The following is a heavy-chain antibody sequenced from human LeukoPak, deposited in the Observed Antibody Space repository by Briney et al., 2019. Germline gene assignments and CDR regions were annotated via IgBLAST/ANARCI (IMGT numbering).Heavy chain of an antibody. Sequence: QSGGSLRLSCAASGFTFSSYAMHWVRQAPGKGLEWVAVISFDGSNKYYADSVKGRFTISRDNSKNTLYLQMNSLRAEDTAVYYCARDILAVAGTGYFDSWGQGTLVTVSS. J-gene: IGHJ4*02. V-gene: IGHV3-30-3*01. CDR3: ARDILAVAGTGYFDS. D-gene: IGHD6-19*01. CDR1: GFTFSSYA. CDR2: ISFDGSNK.